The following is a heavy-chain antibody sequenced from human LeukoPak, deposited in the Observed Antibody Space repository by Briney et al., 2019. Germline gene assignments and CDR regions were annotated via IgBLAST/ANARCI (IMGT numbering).Heavy chain of an antibody. Sequence: ASVKVSCKASGYTLTSNYIHWVRQAPGQGLEWMGIINPSGGSTTYEQKFQGRVTMTRDTSTSTVYMELTSLRSEDTAVYYCAKGRSDFFAYYYYLDVWGKGTTVTVSS. CDR1: GYTLTSNY. CDR2: INPSGGST. V-gene: IGHV1-46*03. D-gene: IGHD2-21*02. CDR3: AKGRSDFFAYYYYLDV. J-gene: IGHJ6*03.